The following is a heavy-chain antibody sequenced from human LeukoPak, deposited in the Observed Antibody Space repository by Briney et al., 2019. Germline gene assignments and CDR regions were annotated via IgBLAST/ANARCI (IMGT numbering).Heavy chain of an antibody. D-gene: IGHD6-19*01. CDR3: ARGLELSGWYLAWYYYGMDV. V-gene: IGHV1-2*06. CDR1: GCTFTGYY. J-gene: IGHJ6*02. Sequence: ASVEVSCKASGCTFTGYYMHWVRQAPGQGLEWMGRINPNSGGTNYAQKFQGRVTMTRNTSISTAYMELSSLRSEDTAVYYCARGLELSGWYLAWYYYGMDVWGQGTTVTVPS. CDR2: INPNSGGT.